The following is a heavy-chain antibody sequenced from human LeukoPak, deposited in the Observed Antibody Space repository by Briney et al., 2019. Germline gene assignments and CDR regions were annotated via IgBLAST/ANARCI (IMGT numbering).Heavy chain of an antibody. Sequence: GGSLRLSCAASGFTFSSYAMSWVRQAPGKGLEWVSAISGSGVSTYYADSVKGRFTISRDNSKNTLYLQMNSLRAEDTAIYYCAKVLSVTGLFNADYWGQGTLVTVSS. CDR2: ISGSGVST. D-gene: IGHD2-21*02. CDR1: GFTFSSYA. CDR3: AKVLSVTGLFNADY. V-gene: IGHV3-23*01. J-gene: IGHJ4*02.